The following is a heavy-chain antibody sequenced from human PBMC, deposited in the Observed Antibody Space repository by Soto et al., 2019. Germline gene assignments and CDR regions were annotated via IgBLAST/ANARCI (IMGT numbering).Heavy chain of an antibody. CDR2: IIPFFGTE. J-gene: IGHJ4*02. V-gene: IGHV1-69*01. CDR1: GGTFNSYV. Sequence: QVQLVQSGAEVKKPGSSVKVSCKASGGTFNSYVINWVRQAPGQGLEWMGGIIPFFGTEEYAQKFQGRVTITADEAAGTAYMELSSLKPGDTAVYYCAGTHFDTSGYYPSALEYWGQGTQVSVSS. CDR3: AGTHFDTSGYYPSALEY. D-gene: IGHD3-22*01.